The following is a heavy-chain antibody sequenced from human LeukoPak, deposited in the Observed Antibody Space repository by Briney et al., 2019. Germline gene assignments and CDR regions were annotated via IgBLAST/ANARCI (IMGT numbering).Heavy chain of an antibody. Sequence: SETLSLTCAVYGGSFSGYYWSWIRQPPGKGLEWIGEINHSGSTNYNPSLKSRVTISADTSKNQFSLKLSSVTAADTAVYYCARAAYSKRALCSWAQGTLVTVPS. CDR2: INHSGST. J-gene: IGHJ5*02. CDR3: ARAAYSKRALCS. V-gene: IGHV4-34*01. D-gene: IGHD4-11*01. CDR1: GGSFSGYY.